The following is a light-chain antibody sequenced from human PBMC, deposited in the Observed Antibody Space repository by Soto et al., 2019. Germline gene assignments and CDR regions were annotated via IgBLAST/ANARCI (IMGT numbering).Light chain of an antibody. CDR3: MQALQTPWT. Sequence: DIVMTQSPLSLPVTPGEPASISCRSSQSLLHSNGYNYLDWYLQKPGQSPQLLIYLGSNRASGVPDRCSGSRSGTDFTLKISRVEAEDVGVYYCMQALQTPWTFGQGTKVEIK. CDR1: QSLLHSNGYNY. CDR2: LGS. J-gene: IGKJ1*01. V-gene: IGKV2-28*01.